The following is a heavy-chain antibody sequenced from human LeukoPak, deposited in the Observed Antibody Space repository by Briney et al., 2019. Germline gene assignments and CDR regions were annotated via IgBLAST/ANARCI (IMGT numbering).Heavy chain of an antibody. D-gene: IGHD3-3*01. Sequence: GGSLRLSCVVSGFIFKNYWMTWVRRAPGKGLEWVANIKHDGSDKFYVDSVKGRFTISRDNAKTSLYLQMNSLRAEDTAVYYCARGDPDISFGVAGEAFDIWGQGTMVTVSS. CDR3: ARGDPDISFGVAGEAFDI. CDR2: IKHDGSDK. J-gene: IGHJ3*02. CDR1: GFIFKNYW. V-gene: IGHV3-7*01.